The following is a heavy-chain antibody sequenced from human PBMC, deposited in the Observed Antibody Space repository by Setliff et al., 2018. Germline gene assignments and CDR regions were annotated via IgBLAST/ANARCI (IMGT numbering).Heavy chain of an antibody. CDR2: MYYSGDT. Sequence: SETLSLTCTVSGGSVRGYYWSWIRQPPGKGLEWIGYMYYSGDTNYNPSLKSRVTISVDTSNNQFSLNLRSVTAADTAVYYCTRGGERYHTANWGQGTLVTVSS. V-gene: IGHV4-59*02. CDR3: TRGGERYHTAN. CDR1: GGSVRGYY. D-gene: IGHD2-2*01. J-gene: IGHJ4*02.